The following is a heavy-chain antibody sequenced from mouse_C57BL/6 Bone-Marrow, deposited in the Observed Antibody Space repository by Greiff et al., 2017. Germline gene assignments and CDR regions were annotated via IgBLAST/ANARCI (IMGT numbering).Heavy chain of an antibody. V-gene: IGHV2-5*01. CDR2: IWRGGST. J-gene: IGHJ2*01. CDR1: GFSLTSYG. D-gene: IGHD1-1*01. Sequence: VKLMESGPGLVQPSQSLSITCTVSGFSLTSYGAHWVRQSPGKGLEWLGVIWRGGSTDYNAAFMSRLSITKDNSKSQVFFKMNSLQADDTAIYYCAKNHYYGSSSLDCWGQGTTLTVSS. CDR3: AKNHYYGSSSLDC.